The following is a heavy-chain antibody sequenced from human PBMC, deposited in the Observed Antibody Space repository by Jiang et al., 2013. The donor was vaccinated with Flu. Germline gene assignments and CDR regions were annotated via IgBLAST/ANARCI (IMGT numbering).Heavy chain of an antibody. CDR2: ISGSGANT. D-gene: IGHD4-11*01. V-gene: IGHV3-23*01. Sequence: VQLLESGGGLVQPGGSLRLSCAASGFTFSDYAMSWVRRAPGKGLDWVSGISGSGANTYYADSVRGRFTISRDSSKNTLFLQMNSLRAEDTAVYYCAKRPRTYSNYVFYYYGMDVWGQGTTVTVSS. CDR3: AKRPRTYSNYVFYYYGMDV. J-gene: IGHJ6*02. CDR1: GFTFSDYA.